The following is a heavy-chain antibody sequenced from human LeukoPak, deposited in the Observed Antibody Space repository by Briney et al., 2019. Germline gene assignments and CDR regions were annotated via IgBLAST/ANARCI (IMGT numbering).Heavy chain of an antibody. CDR1: GYTFSSYG. CDR3: ARDGPTRAATGTVWFDP. Sequence: AAVKVSSKGSGYTFSSYGISWVRQAPAQGLEWMGWVSANNGDTNHAQKLQGRVTMTTDTSTSTAYMELRSLRSDDTAVYYCARDGPTRAATGTVWFDPWGQGTLVTVSS. D-gene: IGHD1-1*01. CDR2: VSANNGDT. J-gene: IGHJ5*02. V-gene: IGHV1-18*01.